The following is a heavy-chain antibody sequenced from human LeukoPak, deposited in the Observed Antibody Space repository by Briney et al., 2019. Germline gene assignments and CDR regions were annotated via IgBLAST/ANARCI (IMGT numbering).Heavy chain of an antibody. D-gene: IGHD2-15*01. CDR1: GGSISSYY. CDR2: IYYSGST. J-gene: IGHJ4*02. CDR3: ARRAEEGGGNGTYYFDY. V-gene: IGHV4-59*12. Sequence: PSETLSLTCTVSGGSISSYYWSWIRQPPGKGLEWIGYIYYSGSTNYNPSLKSRVTISVDTSRNQFSLKLSSVTAADTAVYYCARRAEEGGGNGTYYFDYWGQGTLVTVSS.